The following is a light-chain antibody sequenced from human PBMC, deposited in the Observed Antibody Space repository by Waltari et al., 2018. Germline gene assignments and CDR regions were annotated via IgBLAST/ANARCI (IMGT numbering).Light chain of an antibody. V-gene: IGLV4-69*01. J-gene: IGLJ2*01. CDR1: SGHTSYD. CDR2: VDNVGAY. Sequence: QLVLTQSPSASASLGASVKLTCTLDSGHTSYDIAWHQQQPEKGPGFLMKVDNVGAYKRGAGIPDRFSGSSSGAERYLTITSLQSEDEADYYCQTWGSGIHAFGGGTKLTV. CDR3: QTWGSGIHA.